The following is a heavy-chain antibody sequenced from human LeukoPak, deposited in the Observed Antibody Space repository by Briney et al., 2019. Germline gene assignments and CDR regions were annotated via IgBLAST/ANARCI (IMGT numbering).Heavy chain of an antibody. CDR3: AKDPDILTGYSDY. V-gene: IGHV3-23*01. CDR1: GFTFSSYA. Sequence: GGSLRLSCAASGFTFSSYAMSWVRQAPGKGLEWVSAISGSGGSTYYADSVKGRFTISRDNSRNTLYLQMNSLRAEDTAVYYCAKDPDILTGYSDYWGQGTLVTVSS. D-gene: IGHD3-9*01. J-gene: IGHJ4*02. CDR2: ISGSGGST.